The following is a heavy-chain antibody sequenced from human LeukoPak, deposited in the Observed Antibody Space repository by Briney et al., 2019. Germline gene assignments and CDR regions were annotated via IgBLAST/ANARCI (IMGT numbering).Heavy chain of an antibody. CDR3: VRDDVSP. J-gene: IGHJ5*02. V-gene: IGHV1-2*02. Sequence: ASVNVSCKTSGYTFTGYYIHWVRQAPGQGLEWMGRINPNSGGTNYAQNFQGRVTMTRDTSITTAYMELSRLTSDDTAVYYCVRDDVSPWGQGTLVTVSS. CDR2: INPNSGGT. CDR1: GYTFTGYY.